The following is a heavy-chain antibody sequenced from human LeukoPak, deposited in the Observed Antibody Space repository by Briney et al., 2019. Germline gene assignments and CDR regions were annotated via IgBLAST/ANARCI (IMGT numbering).Heavy chain of an antibody. Sequence: PGRSLRLSCAASGFTFDDYAMHWVRQAPGKGLEWVSGISWNSGSIGYADSVKGRFTISRDDAKNSLHLQMNSLRAEDTALYFCTRAPNIGSYWPLDYWGPGTLVTVSS. CDR1: GFTFDDYA. V-gene: IGHV3-9*01. CDR2: ISWNSGSI. CDR3: TRAPNIGSYWPLDY. D-gene: IGHD1-26*01. J-gene: IGHJ4*02.